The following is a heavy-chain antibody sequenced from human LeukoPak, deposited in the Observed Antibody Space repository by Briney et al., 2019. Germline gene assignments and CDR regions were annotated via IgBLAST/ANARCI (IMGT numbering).Heavy chain of an antibody. CDR1: GYTFINYG. D-gene: IGHD2-8*01. CDR2: ISPYNGNK. V-gene: IGHV1-18*01. J-gene: IGHJ4*02. Sequence: ASVKASCKASGYTFINYGISWVRQAPGQGLEWMGWISPYNGNKKYAQNIQGRVTMTTDTSTSTAYMELWSLISDDTAVYYCARGGHCTNGVCYLFEYWGQGTLVTVSS. CDR3: ARGGHCTNGVCYLFEY.